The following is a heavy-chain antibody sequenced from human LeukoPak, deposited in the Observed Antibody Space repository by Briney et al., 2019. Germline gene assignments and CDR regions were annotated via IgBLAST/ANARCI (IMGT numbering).Heavy chain of an antibody. Sequence: GESLKISCKGSGYSFTNYWIGWVRQTPGKGLEWMGVINPDDSEIKYSPSLQGQVTISADKSISTAYLQWSSLKASDTAMYYCARLKSRRTVVTPYYFDYWGQGTLVTVSS. V-gene: IGHV5-51*01. CDR2: INPDDSEI. CDR3: ARLKSRRTVVTPYYFDY. CDR1: GYSFTNYW. D-gene: IGHD4-23*01. J-gene: IGHJ4*02.